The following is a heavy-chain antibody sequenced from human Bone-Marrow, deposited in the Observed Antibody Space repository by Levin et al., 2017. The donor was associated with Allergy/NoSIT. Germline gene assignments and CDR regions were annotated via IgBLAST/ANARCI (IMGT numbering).Heavy chain of an antibody. D-gene: IGHD5-18*01. CDR1: GYTFTSYD. CDR2: MNPNSGNT. CDR3: ARRLKWIQLPVRGIWFDP. Sequence: ASVKVSCKASGYTFTSYDINWVRQATGQGLEWMGWMNPNSGNTGYAQKFQGRVTMTRNTSISTAYMELSSLRSEDTAVYYCARRLKWIQLPVRGIWFDPWGQGTLVTVSS. J-gene: IGHJ5*02. V-gene: IGHV1-8*01.